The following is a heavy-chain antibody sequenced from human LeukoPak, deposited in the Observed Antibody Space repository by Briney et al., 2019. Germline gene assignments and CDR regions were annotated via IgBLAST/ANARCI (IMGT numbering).Heavy chain of an antibody. CDR2: ISYDGSNK. CDR1: GFTFSSYG. J-gene: IGHJ6*02. V-gene: IGHV3-30*18. Sequence: GGSLRLSCAASGFTFSSYGMHWVRQAPGKGLEWVAVISYDGSNKYYADSVKGRFTISRDNSKNTLYLQMNSLRAEDTAVYYCAKDVRYYDFWSGSKRYYGMDVWGQGTTVTVSS. D-gene: IGHD3-3*01. CDR3: AKDVRYYDFWSGSKRYYGMDV.